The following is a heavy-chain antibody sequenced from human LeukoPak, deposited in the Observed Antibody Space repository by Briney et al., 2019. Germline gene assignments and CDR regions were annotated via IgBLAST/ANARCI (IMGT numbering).Heavy chain of an antibody. CDR2: IYRSGGT. D-gene: IGHD6-19*01. J-gene: IGHJ4*02. CDR1: GGSMSGYY. V-gene: IGHV4-59*01. Sequence: SETLSLTCTVSGGSMSGYYWGWIRQPPGKGLEWIGYIYRSGGTNYNPSVRSRVSISPDTSKNQFSLELRSVTAADTAVYFCARRYASGWSPTFDYWGQGILVTVST. CDR3: ARRYASGWSPTFDY.